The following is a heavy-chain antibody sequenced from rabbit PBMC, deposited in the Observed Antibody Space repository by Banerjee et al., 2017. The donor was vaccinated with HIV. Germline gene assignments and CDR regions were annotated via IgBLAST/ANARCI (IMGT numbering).Heavy chain of an antibody. V-gene: IGHV1S40*01. J-gene: IGHJ6*01. Sequence: QSLEESGGDLVKPGASLTLTCTASGFSFSNYWICWVRQAPGKGLEWIACINTNSGNAVYASWAKGRFTISKPSSTTVTLQMTSLTAADTATYFCARDLAGVIGWNFNFWGPGTLVTVS. D-gene: IGHD4-1*01. CDR1: GFSFSNYW. CDR2: INTNSGNA. CDR3: ARDLAGVIGWNFNF.